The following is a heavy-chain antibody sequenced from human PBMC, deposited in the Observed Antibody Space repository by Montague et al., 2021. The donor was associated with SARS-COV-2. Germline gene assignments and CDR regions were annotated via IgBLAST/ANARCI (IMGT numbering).Heavy chain of an antibody. CDR1: GDSIRSSGYY. V-gene: IGHV4-39*01. D-gene: IGHD3-16*02. CDR3: ARLGFVELWLNLRCFDP. J-gene: IGHJ5*02. Sequence: SETLSLTCSVSGDSIRSSGYYWGWIRQPPGKGLEWIGTVYYSGSTNYNPSLKSRVTMPVDTSKNQFSLELRSVTAADTAVYYCARLGFVELWLNLRCFDPWGQGTLVTVSS. CDR2: VYYSGST.